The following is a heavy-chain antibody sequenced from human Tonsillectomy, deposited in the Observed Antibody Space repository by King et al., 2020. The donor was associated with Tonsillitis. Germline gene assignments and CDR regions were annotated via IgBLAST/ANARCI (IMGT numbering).Heavy chain of an antibody. CDR3: ASTVTTIPFDY. CDR1: GGSISSSSYY. V-gene: IGHV4-39*07. CDR2: IYYSGST. J-gene: IGHJ4*02. D-gene: IGHD4-11*01. Sequence: QLQESGPGLAKPSETLSLTCTVSGGSISSSSYYWGWIRQPPGKGLEWIGSIYYSGSTYYNPSLKSRVTISVDTSKNQFSLKLSSVTAADTAVYYCASTVTTIPFDYWGQGTLVTVSS.